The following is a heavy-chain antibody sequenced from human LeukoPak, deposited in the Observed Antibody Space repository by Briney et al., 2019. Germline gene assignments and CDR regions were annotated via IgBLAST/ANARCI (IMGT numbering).Heavy chain of an antibody. J-gene: IGHJ4*02. CDR1: GFTFSSYG. D-gene: IGHD3-22*01. CDR3: ARVPDYYDSSYFDY. CDR2: IWYDGSNK. V-gene: IGHV3-33*01. Sequence: PGRSLRLSCAASGFTFSSYGMHWVRQAPGKGLEWVAVIWYDGSNKYYADSVKGRFTISRDNSKNTLYLQMNSLRAEDTAVYYCARVPDYYDSSYFDYWGQGTLVTVSS.